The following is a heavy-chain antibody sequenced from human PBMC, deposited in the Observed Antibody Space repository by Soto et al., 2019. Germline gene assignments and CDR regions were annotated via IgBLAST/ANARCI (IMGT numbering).Heavy chain of an antibody. D-gene: IGHD3-3*01. J-gene: IGHJ4*02. Sequence: PSETLSLTCTVSGGSISSSSYYWGWIRQPPGKGLEWIGSIYYSGSTYYNPSLKSRVTISVDTSKNQFSLKLSSVTAADTAVYYCARPSYYDFWSGFDYWGQGTLVTAPQ. CDR3: ARPSYYDFWSGFDY. CDR2: IYYSGST. CDR1: GGSISSSSYY. V-gene: IGHV4-39*01.